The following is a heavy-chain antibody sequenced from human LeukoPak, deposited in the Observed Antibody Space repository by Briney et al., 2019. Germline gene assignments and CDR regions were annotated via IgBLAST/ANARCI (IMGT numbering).Heavy chain of an antibody. CDR3: ARLEMATITDY. D-gene: IGHD5-24*01. V-gene: IGHV4-39*01. CDR1: GGSISSSSYY. Sequence: SETLSLTCTVSGGSISSSSYYWGWIRQPPGKGLEWIGGIYYSGSTYYNPSLKSRVTISVDTSKNQFSLKLSSVTAADTAVYYCARLEMATITDYWGQGTLVTVSS. J-gene: IGHJ4*02. CDR2: IYYSGST.